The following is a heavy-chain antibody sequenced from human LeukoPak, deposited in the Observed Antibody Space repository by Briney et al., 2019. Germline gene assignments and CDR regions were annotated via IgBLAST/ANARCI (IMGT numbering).Heavy chain of an antibody. Sequence: ASVKVSCKASGYTFTGYYMHWVRQAPGQGLEWMGWINPNSGGTNYAQKFQGWVTMTRDTSISTAYMELSRLRSDDTAVYYCARGTMVRDGVLSALIDYWGQGTLVTVSS. CDR3: ARGTMVRDGVLSALIDY. CDR1: GYTFTGYY. D-gene: IGHD3-10*01. J-gene: IGHJ4*02. V-gene: IGHV1-2*04. CDR2: INPNSGGT.